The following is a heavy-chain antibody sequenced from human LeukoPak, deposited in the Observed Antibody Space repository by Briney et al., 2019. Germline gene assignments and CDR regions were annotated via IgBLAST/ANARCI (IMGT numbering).Heavy chain of an antibody. J-gene: IGHJ4*02. Sequence: GGSLTLSCTASGLTFSTYNGNWVRQAPGEGLEWGSYSSSSTVTICDAVSVKCRFTISRDHAKNSLYPLMTSLRAEDTAVYYCARGGLSSAASFDYWGQGTLVTVSS. CDR2: SSSSTVTI. CDR1: GLTFSTYN. CDR3: ARGGLSSAASFDY. V-gene: IGHV3-48*01. D-gene: IGHD3-22*01.